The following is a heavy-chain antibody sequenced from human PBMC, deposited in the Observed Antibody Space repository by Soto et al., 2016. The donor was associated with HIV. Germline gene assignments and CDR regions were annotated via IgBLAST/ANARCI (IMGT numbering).Heavy chain of an antibody. CDR1: GFNFSSYW. CDR3: ARDRSFWSGSLYY. J-gene: IGHJ4*02. Sequence: EVHLVESGGGVVQPGGSLRLSCAASGFNFSSYWMHWVRQAPGKGLMWVSRINSDGNNTRYADSVKGRFTISRDNAKNTLYLQMNSLRADDTAVYYCARDRSFWSGSLYYWGQGTLVTVSS. V-gene: IGHV3-74*01. D-gene: IGHD3-3*01. CDR2: INSDGNNT.